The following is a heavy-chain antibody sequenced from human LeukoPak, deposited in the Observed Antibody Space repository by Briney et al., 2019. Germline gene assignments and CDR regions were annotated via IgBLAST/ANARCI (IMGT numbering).Heavy chain of an antibody. D-gene: IGHD6-25*01. Sequence: GRSLRLSCAASGFTFSSYGMHWVRQAPGKGLEWVAVISYDGSNKYYADSVKGQFTISRDNSKNTLYLQMNSLRAEDTAVYYCAKLHLDSPAAFDYWGQGTLVTVSS. CDR2: ISYDGSNK. V-gene: IGHV3-30*18. CDR3: AKLHLDSPAAFDY. CDR1: GFTFSSYG. J-gene: IGHJ4*02.